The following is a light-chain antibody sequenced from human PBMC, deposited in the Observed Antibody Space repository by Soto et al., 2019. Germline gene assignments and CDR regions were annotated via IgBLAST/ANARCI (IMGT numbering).Light chain of an antibody. CDR2: GAS. V-gene: IGKV3-20*01. CDR3: QQYGNSPVT. J-gene: IGKJ1*01. CDR1: QSVSSCY. Sequence: EIVLTQSPGTLSLSPGDRVTLSCRASQSVSSCYLAWYQQTPGQAPRLLIYGASMKVTGIPYRFSGSGSGTDFTLTISRLEPEDFAVYYCQQYGNSPVTFGQGTKLEIK.